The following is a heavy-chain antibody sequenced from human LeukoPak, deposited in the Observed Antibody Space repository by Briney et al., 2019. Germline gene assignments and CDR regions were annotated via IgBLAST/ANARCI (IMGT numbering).Heavy chain of an antibody. CDR2: IYYSGST. V-gene: IGHV4-39*07. CDR3: ARRGGKNYGDYLLYYYYMDV. Sequence: PSETLSLTCTVSGGSISSSSYYWGWIRQPPGKGLEWIGSIYYSGSTYYNPSLKSRVTISVDTSKNQFSLKLSSVTAADTAVYYCARRGGKNYGDYLLYYYYMDVWGKGTTVTVSS. D-gene: IGHD4-17*01. CDR1: GGSISSSSYY. J-gene: IGHJ6*03.